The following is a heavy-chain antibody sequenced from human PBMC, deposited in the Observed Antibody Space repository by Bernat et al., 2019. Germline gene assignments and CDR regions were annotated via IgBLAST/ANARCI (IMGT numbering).Heavy chain of an antibody. J-gene: IGHJ3*02. V-gene: IGHV1-8*02. CDR1: GGTFSSYA. CDR2: MNPNSGNT. CDR3: ERGLSSYYDFWGGSDAFDI. D-gene: IGHD3-3*01. Sequence: QVQLVQSGAEVKKPGSSVKVSCKASGGTFSSYAISWVRQATGQGLAWMGWMNPNSGNTGYAQKFQGRMTRTRNTSISTAYMELSSLRSEATAVYYWERGLSSYYDFWGGSDAFDIWGQGTMVTVSS.